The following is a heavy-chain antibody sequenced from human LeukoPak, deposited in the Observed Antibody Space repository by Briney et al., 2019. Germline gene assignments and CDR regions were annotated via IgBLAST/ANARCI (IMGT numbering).Heavy chain of an antibody. V-gene: IGHV3-11*01. CDR2: ISSTGETR. CDR1: GFTFSDYY. CDR3: ARAGNYYGTPNDY. J-gene: IGHJ4*02. D-gene: IGHD3-9*01. Sequence: GGSLRLSCAASGFTFSDYYMSWIRQAPGKGLEWVSFISSTGETRHYADSVKGRFSISRDNARNSLYLQMNSLRAEDTAVYYCARAGNYYGTPNDYWGQGILVTVSS.